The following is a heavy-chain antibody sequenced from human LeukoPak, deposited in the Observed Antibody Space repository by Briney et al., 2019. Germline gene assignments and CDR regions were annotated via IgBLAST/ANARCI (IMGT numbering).Heavy chain of an antibody. CDR3: ARLITMIADDSDY. J-gene: IGHJ4*02. V-gene: IGHV1-2*02. CDR1: GYTFTGFY. CDR2: INPTSGGT. Sequence: ASVKVSCKASGYTFTGFYIHWVRQAPGQGLEWMGWINPTSGGTHYSQKFQGRVTMTRDTSISTAYMELRRLRSDDTAVYYCARLITMIADDSDYWGQGTRVTVSS. D-gene: IGHD3-22*01.